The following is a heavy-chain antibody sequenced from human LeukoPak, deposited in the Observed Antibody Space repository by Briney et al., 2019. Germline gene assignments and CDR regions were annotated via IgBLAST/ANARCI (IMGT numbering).Heavy chain of an antibody. V-gene: IGHV1-69*05. D-gene: IGHD1-14*01. CDR1: GDTFNNYI. J-gene: IGHJ6*03. Sequence: ASVKVSCKASGDTFNNYIITWVRQAPGQGLEWVGGVMPLFNTPNYAQKFQGGITISTDASTHTSYMELRSLRSEDTAVYSCARVDRHHFYMDVWGKGTTVTVSS. CDR3: ARVDRHHFYMDV. CDR2: VMPLFNTP.